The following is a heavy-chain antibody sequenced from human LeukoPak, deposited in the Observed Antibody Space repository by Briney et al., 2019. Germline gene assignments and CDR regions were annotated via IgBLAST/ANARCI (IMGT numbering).Heavy chain of an antibody. D-gene: IGHD5-12*01. V-gene: IGHV3-21*01. J-gene: IGHJ6*03. CDR2: ISTSSSYI. CDR1: GFTFNKYN. Sequence: PGGSLRLSCAASGFTFNKYNMNWVRQAPGKGPEWVSSISTSSSYIYYADSVKGRFTVSRDNAKNTLYLQMGSLRAEDMALYYCARSYSGYDEYSYYYMDVWGKGTTVTISS. CDR3: ARSYSGYDEYSYYYMDV.